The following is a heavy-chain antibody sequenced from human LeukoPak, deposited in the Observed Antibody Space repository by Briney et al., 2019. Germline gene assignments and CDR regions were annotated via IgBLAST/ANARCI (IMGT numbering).Heavy chain of an antibody. Sequence: SETLSLTCTVSGGSISSGSYYWSWVRQPAGKGLEWIGRIYISGSTNYNPSLKSRVTMSVDTSKNQFSLKLSSVTAADTAVYYCARGVHYGSGNWFDPWGQGTLVTVSS. CDR3: ARGVHYGSGNWFDP. D-gene: IGHD3-10*01. CDR2: IYISGST. J-gene: IGHJ5*02. CDR1: GGSISSGSYY. V-gene: IGHV4-61*02.